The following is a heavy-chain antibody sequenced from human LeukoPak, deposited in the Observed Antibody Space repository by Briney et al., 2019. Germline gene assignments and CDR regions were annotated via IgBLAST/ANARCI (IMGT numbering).Heavy chain of an antibody. Sequence: SETLSLTCTVSGGSISSGSYYWSWIRQPAGKGLEWIGRIYTSGSTDYNPSLKSRVTISVDTSKNQFSLKLSSVTAADTAMYYCARHRSAAGGDGRRLDYWGQGTLVTVSS. CDR2: IYTSGST. J-gene: IGHJ4*02. CDR3: ARHRSAAGGDGRRLDY. V-gene: IGHV4-61*02. D-gene: IGHD2-21*02. CDR1: GGSISSGSYY.